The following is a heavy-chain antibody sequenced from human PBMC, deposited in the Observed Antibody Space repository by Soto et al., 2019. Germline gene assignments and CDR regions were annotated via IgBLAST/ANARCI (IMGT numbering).Heavy chain of an antibody. CDR3: AKYYFCDY. J-gene: IGHJ4*02. V-gene: IGHV3-23*01. CDR2: IGVSSDA. Sequence: EVQLLESGGGLVQPGESLRLSCAASGFTFSTYAMSWARQAPGKGLEWVSSIGVSSDAYYADSVKGRFTISRDNSRNTLYLKMNSLRAEDPALYYCAKYYFCDYSGQGTLGTVSS. CDR1: GFTFSTYA.